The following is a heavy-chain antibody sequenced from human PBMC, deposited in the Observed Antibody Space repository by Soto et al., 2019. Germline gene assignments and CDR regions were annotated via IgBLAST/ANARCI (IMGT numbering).Heavy chain of an antibody. V-gene: IGHV3-30-3*01. D-gene: IGHD5-18*01. CDR2: ISYDGSSK. J-gene: IGHJ4*02. CDR3: ARGDGYIYGNTFDS. Sequence: PGGSLRLSCAASGFTFNNYAMHWVRQAPGKGLEWVAFISYDGSSKYYADSVTGRFTISRDNSRNTLYLQMNILRAEDTAVYYCARGDGYIYGNTFDSWGQGNLVTVSS. CDR1: GFTFNNYA.